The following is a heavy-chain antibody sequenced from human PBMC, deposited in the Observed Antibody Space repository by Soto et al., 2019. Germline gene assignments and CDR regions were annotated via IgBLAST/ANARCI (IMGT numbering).Heavy chain of an antibody. CDR3: ARGEYYYDSSGPTYGMDV. V-gene: IGHV1-18*01. J-gene: IGHJ6*02. D-gene: IGHD3-22*01. Sequence: ASVKVSCKASGYTFTSYGISWVRQAPGQGLEWMGWISAYNGNTNYAQKLQGRVTMTTDTSTSTAYMELRSLRSDDTAVYYCARGEYYYDSSGPTYGMDVWGQGTTVTVSS. CDR2: ISAYNGNT. CDR1: GYTFTSYG.